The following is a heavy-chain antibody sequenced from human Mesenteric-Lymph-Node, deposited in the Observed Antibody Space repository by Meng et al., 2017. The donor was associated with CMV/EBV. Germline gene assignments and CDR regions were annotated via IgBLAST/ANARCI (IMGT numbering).Heavy chain of an antibody. D-gene: IGHD4-11*01. V-gene: IGHV1-3*01. J-gene: IGHJ6*02. Sequence: ASVKVSCKASGYTFKNYAIHWVRQAPGQRLQWMGCSPGDGAFAQYSQHFQGRVTFTRDTSASTAYMELSRLRSDDTAVYYCARFRTPLGVTTNYYYGMDVWGQGTTVTVSS. CDR2: SPGDGAFA. CDR3: ARFRTPLGVTTNYYYGMDV. CDR1: GYTFKNYA.